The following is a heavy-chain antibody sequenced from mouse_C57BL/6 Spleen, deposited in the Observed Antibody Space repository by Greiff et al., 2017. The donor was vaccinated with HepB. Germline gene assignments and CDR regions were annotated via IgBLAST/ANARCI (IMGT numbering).Heavy chain of an antibody. D-gene: IGHD3-3*01. Sequence: VQLVESGGGLVKPGGSLKLSCAASGFTFSSYAMSWVRQTPEKRLEWVATISDGGSYTYYPDNVKGRFTISRDNAKNNLYLQMSHLKSEDTAMYYCAREGTGPHYFDYWGQGTTLTVSS. CDR3: AREGTGPHYFDY. V-gene: IGHV5-4*01. CDR1: GFTFSSYA. CDR2: ISDGGSYT. J-gene: IGHJ2*01.